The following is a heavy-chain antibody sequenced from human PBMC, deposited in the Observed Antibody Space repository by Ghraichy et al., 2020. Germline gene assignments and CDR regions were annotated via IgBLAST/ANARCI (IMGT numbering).Heavy chain of an antibody. D-gene: IGHD3-16*01. CDR1: GFIFNTYS. CDR2: IRKNSDYI. V-gene: IGHV3-21*01. CDR3: ARDLSYGAPWGFDV. J-gene: IGHJ3*01. Sequence: RGSLRLSCEASGFIFNTYSFNLVRHAPGKGLEWISTIRKNSDYIYYAESVEGRFTISRDNAKKALYLQLSSLRGDDTAIYYCARDLSYGAPWGFDVGGHEKMVTFAS.